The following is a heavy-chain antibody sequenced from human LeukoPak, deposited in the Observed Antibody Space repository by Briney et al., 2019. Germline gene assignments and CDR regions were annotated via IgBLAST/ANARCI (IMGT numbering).Heavy chain of an antibody. CDR1: GFSLGLYW. V-gene: IGHV3-7*04. D-gene: IGHD1-26*01. Sequence: GGTLRLSCAASGFSLGLYWMTWVRQAPGKGVEWLANIKRDGSQMRYADSAKGRFTISRDNAKNSLYLQMDSLKTEDTAVYYCARDSGSYYVDYWGQGTLVTVSS. CDR3: ARDSGSYYVDY. CDR2: IKRDGSQM. J-gene: IGHJ4*02.